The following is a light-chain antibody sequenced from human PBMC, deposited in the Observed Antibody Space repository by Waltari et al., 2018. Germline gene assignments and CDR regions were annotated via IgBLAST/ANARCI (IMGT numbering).Light chain of an antibody. CDR1: HSVGSH. J-gene: IGKJ2*01. CDR2: GAS. V-gene: IGKV3-15*01. CDR3: QQYNNWLYT. Sequence: CRTVHSVGSHVAWYQQKPGQAPRLLIYGASTRATGIPARFSGSGSGTEFTLTISSMQSEDFAVYYCQQYNNWLYTFGQGTKLEI.